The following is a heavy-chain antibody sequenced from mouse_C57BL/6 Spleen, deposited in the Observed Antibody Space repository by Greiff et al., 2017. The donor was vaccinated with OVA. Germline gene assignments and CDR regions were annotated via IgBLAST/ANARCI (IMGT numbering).Heavy chain of an antibody. CDR2: INPNNGGT. Sequence: EVKLVESGPELVKPGASVKISCKASGYTFTDYYMNWVKQSHGKSLEWIGDINPNNGGTSYNQKFKGKATLTVDKSSSTAYMELRSLTSEDSAVYYCARGYTLTYWGQGTTLTVSS. CDR1: GYTFTDYY. V-gene: IGHV1-26*01. CDR3: ARGYTLTY. J-gene: IGHJ2*01. D-gene: IGHD1-1*01.